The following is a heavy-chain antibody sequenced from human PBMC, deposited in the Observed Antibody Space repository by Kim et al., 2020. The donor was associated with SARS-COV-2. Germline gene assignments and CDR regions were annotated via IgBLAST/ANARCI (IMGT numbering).Heavy chain of an antibody. Sequence: SETLSLTCAVYGGSFSGYYWNWIRQSPGKGLEWIGEINDGGSTNYNTSLKSRVTISLDTSKNHFSLNLRSVTAADTAMNFCARGDSRGYFFDNWGQGTLV. V-gene: IGHV4-34*01. CDR1: GGSFSGYY. D-gene: IGHD6-13*01. J-gene: IGHJ4*02. CDR3: ARGDSRGYFFDN. CDR2: INDGGST.